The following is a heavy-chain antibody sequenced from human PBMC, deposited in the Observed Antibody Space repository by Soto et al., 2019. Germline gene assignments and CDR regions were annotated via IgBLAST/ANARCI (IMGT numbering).Heavy chain of an antibody. Sequence: LRETLSLTCTVSGGSISSYYWSWIRQPPGKGLEWIGYIYYSGSTNYNPSLKSRVTVSVDTSKNQFSLKLSSVTAADTAVYYCASGGGVYSSGWYYFDYWGQGTLVTVSS. V-gene: IGHV4-59*01. CDR2: IYYSGST. J-gene: IGHJ4*02. D-gene: IGHD6-19*01. CDR1: GGSISSYY. CDR3: ASGGGVYSSGWYYFDY.